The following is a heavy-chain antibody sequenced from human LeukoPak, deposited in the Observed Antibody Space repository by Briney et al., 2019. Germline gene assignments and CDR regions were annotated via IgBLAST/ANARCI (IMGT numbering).Heavy chain of an antibody. CDR3: ATSFIGSPGTFDY. CDR2: ISSSGSSI. CDR1: GFTFSDYY. J-gene: IGHJ4*02. Sequence: GGSLRLSCAASGFTFSDYYMNWIRQAPGKGLEWISYISSSGSSIYQADSVKGRFTISRDNAKNSLSLQMDSLRAEDTAVYYCATSFIGSPGTFDYWGRGTLGTVSS. V-gene: IGHV3-11*04. D-gene: IGHD6-13*01.